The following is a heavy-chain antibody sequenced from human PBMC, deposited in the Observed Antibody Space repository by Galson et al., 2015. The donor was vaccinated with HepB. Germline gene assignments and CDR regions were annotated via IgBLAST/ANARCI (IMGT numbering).Heavy chain of an antibody. V-gene: IGHV1-18*04. CDR1: GYTFTSYG. J-gene: IGHJ3*02. Sequence: SVKVSCKASGYTFTSYGISWVRQAPGQGLEWMGWISAYNGNTNYAQKLQGRVTMTTDTSTSTAYMELRSLRSDDTAVYYCARATAGIAAVDDAFDIWGQGTMVTVSS. CDR3: ARATAGIAAVDDAFDI. D-gene: IGHD6-13*01. CDR2: ISAYNGNT.